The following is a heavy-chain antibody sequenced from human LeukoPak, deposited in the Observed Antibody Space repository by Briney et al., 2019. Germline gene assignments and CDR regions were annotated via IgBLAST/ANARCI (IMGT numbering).Heavy chain of an antibody. D-gene: IGHD3-10*01. Sequence: SQTLSLTCAISGDSVSSNSAAWNWIRQSPSRGLEWLGRTYYRAKWYNDYAVTVKSRITINPDTSKNQFSLQLNSVTPEDTAVYYCARGHVVRGVITGLAFDIWGQGTMVTVSS. CDR2: TYYRAKWYN. J-gene: IGHJ3*02. V-gene: IGHV6-1*01. CDR1: GDSVSSNSAA. CDR3: ARGHVVRGVITGLAFDI.